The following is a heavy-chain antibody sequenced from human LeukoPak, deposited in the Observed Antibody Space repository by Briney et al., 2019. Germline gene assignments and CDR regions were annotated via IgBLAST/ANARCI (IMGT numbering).Heavy chain of an antibody. CDR3: ARDLDGDYVGWFDP. CDR2: IYYSGST. Sequence: TLSLTCTVSGGSISSGGYYWSWIRQHPGKGLEWIGYIYYSGSTYYNPSLKSRVTISVDTSKNQFSLKLSSVTAADTAVYYCARDLDGDYVGWFDPWGQGTLVTVSS. V-gene: IGHV4-31*03. CDR1: GGSISSGGYY. J-gene: IGHJ5*02. D-gene: IGHD4-17*01.